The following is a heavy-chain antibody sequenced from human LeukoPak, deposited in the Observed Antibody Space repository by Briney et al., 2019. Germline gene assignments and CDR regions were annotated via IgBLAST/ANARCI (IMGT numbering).Heavy chain of an antibody. D-gene: IGHD3-10*02. CDR2: INHSGST. J-gene: IGHJ4*02. CDR3: ARRFSYVRYFDY. Sequence: SETLSLTCAVYGGSFSGYYWSWIRQPPGKGLEWIGEINHSGSTNYNPSLKSRVTISVDTSKNQCSLKLSSVTAADTAVYYCARRFSYVRYFDYWGQGTLVTVSS. V-gene: IGHV4-34*01. CDR1: GGSFSGYY.